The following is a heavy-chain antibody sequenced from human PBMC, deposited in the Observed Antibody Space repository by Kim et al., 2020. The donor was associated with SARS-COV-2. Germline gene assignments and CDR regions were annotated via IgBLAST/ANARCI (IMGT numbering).Heavy chain of an antibody. Sequence: SETLSLTCTVSGGSISSSSYYWGWIRQPPGKGLEWIGSIYYSGSTYYNPSLKSRVTISVDTSKNQFSLKLSSVTAADTAVYYCARLFSGKVRGVIHNWFDPWGQGTLVTVSS. D-gene: IGHD3-10*01. CDR2: IYYSGST. V-gene: IGHV4-39*01. CDR1: GGSISSSSYY. CDR3: ARLFSGKVRGVIHNWFDP. J-gene: IGHJ5*02.